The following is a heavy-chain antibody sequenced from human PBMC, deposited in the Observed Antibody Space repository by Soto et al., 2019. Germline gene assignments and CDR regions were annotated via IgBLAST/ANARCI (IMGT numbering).Heavy chain of an antibody. CDR1: GFTFSYG. D-gene: IGHD2-15*01. Sequence: VQLLESGGGLIQPGGSLRLSCAASGFTFSYGIHWLRQAPGKGLEWVAYISYDSSNKFSGDSVKGRFTISRDNSKNTPFLQMNSLRAADTAVYSCAKLVIGYCSGNTCDDYWGQGTLVAVS. V-gene: IGHV3-30*18. J-gene: IGHJ4*02. CDR2: ISYDSSNK. CDR3: AKLVIGYCSGNTCDDY.